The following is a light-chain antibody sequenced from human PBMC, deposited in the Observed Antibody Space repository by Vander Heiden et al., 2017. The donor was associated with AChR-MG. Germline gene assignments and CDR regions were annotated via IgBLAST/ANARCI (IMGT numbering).Light chain of an antibody. J-gene: IGLJ3*02. CDR1: SSNIGNNF. Sequence: QSVLTQPPSVSAAPGQKVTISCSGSSSNIGNNFVSWYQQHPGTAPKLLIYDNNKRPPGILDRFSGSKSGTSATLDITGLQTGDEADYYCGTWDSSLSAGVFGGGTKLTVL. CDR3: GTWDSSLSAGV. V-gene: IGLV1-51*01. CDR2: DNN.